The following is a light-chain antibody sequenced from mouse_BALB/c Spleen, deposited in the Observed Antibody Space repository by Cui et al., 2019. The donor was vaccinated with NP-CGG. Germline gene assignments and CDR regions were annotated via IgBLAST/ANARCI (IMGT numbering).Light chain of an antibody. V-gene: IGLV1*01. CDR1: TGDVTTSHY. Sequence: QAVVTQESALTTSPGETVTLTCRSSTGDVTTSHYANLGQEKPNPLFTCLRSGNKQRAPGVPARFSGSLIGDKAALTITGAQTEDEAIYFCALWYSNHWGFGGGTKLTVL. CDR3: ALWYSNHWG. J-gene: IGLJ1*01. CDR2: GNK.